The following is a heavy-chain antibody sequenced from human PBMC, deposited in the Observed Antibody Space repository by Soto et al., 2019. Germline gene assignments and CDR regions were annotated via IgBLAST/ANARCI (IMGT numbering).Heavy chain of an antibody. CDR3: ARGLGIVVVVAATHSDYGMDG. Sequence: SETLSLTCAVSGGSFSGYYWNCLSQRLGKGLEWNGVNYNCGRRNYNPSITSRATISADTSNNQFSLKLSSVTAADTAVYYCARGLGIVVVVAATHSDYGMDGWGQGTTVT. CDR2: NYNCGRR. J-gene: IGHJ6*02. D-gene: IGHD2-15*01. V-gene: IGHV4-34*01. CDR1: GGSFSGYY.